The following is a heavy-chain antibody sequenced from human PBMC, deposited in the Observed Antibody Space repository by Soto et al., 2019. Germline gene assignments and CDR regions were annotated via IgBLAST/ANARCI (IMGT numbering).Heavy chain of an antibody. V-gene: IGHV3-23*01. CDR1: GFTLSSYA. Sequence: GGSLRLSCAASGFTLSSYAMSWVRQAPGKGLEWVSAISGSGGSTYYADSVKGRFTISRDNSKNTLYLQMNSLRAEDTAVYYCAKDRLVVVITTNGPDAFDIWGQGTMVTVSS. D-gene: IGHD3-22*01. CDR3: AKDRLVVVITTNGPDAFDI. J-gene: IGHJ3*02. CDR2: ISGSGGST.